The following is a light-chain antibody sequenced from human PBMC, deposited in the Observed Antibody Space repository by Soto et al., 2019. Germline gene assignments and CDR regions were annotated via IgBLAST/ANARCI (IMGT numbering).Light chain of an antibody. Sequence: QSVLTQPPSVSGAPGQRVTISCTGSNSNIGAGFDVNWYQHLPGTAPKLLIYGDTIRPSGVPDRFSGAKSATSASLAIAGLQVEDGGDYYCQSDGSSRSGPVVFGGGTKLTVL. CDR2: GDT. V-gene: IGLV1-40*01. CDR3: QSDGSSRSGPVV. CDR1: NSNIGAGFD. J-gene: IGLJ2*01.